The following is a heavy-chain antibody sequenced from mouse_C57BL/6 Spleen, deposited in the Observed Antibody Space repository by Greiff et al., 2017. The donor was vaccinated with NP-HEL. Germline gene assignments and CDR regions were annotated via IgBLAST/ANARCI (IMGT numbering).Heavy chain of an antibody. D-gene: IGHD3-2*02. CDR2: INPNNGGT. CDR3: AREGQLRLPYFDY. V-gene: IGHV1-26*01. Sequence: VQLQQSGPELVKPGASVKISCKASGYTFTDYYMNWVKQSHGKSLEWIGDINPNNGGTSYNQKFKGKATLTVDKSSSTAYMELRSLTSEDSAVYYWAREGQLRLPYFDYWGQGTTRTVSS. CDR1: GYTFTDYY. J-gene: IGHJ2*01.